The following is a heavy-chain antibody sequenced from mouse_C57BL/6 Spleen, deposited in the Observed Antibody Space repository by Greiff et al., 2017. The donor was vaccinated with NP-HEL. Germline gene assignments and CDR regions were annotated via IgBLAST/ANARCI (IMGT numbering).Heavy chain of an antibody. CDR1: GYTFTSYW. CDR2: IDPSDSYT. CDR3: AVGDYFDY. V-gene: IGHV1-69*01. Sequence: QVQLQQSGAELVMPGASVKLSCKASGYTFTSYWMHWVKQRPGQGLEWIGEIDPSDSYTNYNQKFKGKSTLTVDKSSSTAYMQLSSLTSEDSAVYYCAVGDYFDYWGQGTTLTVSS. J-gene: IGHJ2*01. D-gene: IGHD3-1*01.